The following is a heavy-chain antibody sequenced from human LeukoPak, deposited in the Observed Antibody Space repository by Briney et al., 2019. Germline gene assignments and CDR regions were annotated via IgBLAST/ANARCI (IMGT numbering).Heavy chain of an antibody. D-gene: IGHD3-3*01. J-gene: IGHJ4*02. CDR3: ASSKPDLWSGYPWVGY. CDR1: GFTFSSYA. CDR2: ISGSGGST. V-gene: IGHV3-23*01. Sequence: GGSLRLSCAASGFTFSSYAMSWVRQAPGKGLEWVSAISGSGGSTYYADSVKGRFTISRDNSKNTLYLQMNSLRAEDTAVYYCASSKPDLWSGYPWVGYWGQGTLVTVSS.